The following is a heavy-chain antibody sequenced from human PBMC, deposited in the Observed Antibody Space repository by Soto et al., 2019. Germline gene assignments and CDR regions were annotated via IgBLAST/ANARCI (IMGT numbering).Heavy chain of an antibody. D-gene: IGHD3-16*01. V-gene: IGHV3-33*01. CDR3: VRWGPDKTWDY. CDR2: IWYDGSNM. Sequence: PGGSLRLSCVASGFTFRSNGMHWVRQAPGRGLEWLAVIWYDGSNMYYADSVKGRFTISRDNSKNTLYLQMNSLRPEDTALYYRVRWGPDKTWDYWGQGTQVTVSS. CDR1: GFTFRSNG. J-gene: IGHJ4*02.